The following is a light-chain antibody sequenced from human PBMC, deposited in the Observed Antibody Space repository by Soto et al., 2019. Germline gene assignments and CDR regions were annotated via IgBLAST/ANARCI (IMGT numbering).Light chain of an antibody. CDR3: CSYGSSNTLL. Sequence: QSALTQPASVSGSPGQSITISCTGTSSDVGSYDLVSWYQQHPGTAPKLIIYEVIKRPSGVSNRFSGSKSGNTASLTISGLQAEDDADYYCCSYGSSNTLLFGGGTQLTVL. CDR1: SSDVGSYDL. CDR2: EVI. V-gene: IGLV2-23*02. J-gene: IGLJ2*01.